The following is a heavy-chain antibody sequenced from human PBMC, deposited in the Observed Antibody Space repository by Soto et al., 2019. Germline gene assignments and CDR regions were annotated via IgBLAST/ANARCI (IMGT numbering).Heavy chain of an antibody. D-gene: IGHD3-3*01. CDR2: IYPGDSDT. V-gene: IGHV5-51*01. CDR1: GYSFTSYW. CDR3: ARLGASSEYYDFWSGYYRGWFDP. J-gene: IGHJ5*02. Sequence: ESLKISCKGSGYSFTSYWIGWVRQMPGKGLEWMGIIYPGDSDTRYSPSFQGQVTISADKSISTAYLQWSSLKASDTAMYYCARLGASSEYYDFWSGYYRGWFDPWGQGTLVTVSS.